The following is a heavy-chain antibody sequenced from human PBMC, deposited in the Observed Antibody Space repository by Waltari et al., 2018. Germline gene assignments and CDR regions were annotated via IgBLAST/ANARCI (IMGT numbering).Heavy chain of an antibody. CDR1: GGSISSGSYY. CDR3: ARMIDYGDYFDY. Sequence: QVQLQESGPGLVKPSQTLSLTCTVSGGSISSGSYYWSWIRQPAGKGLEWIGLIYTSGSTNYNPSLKSRVTISVDTSKNQFSLKLSSVTAADTAVYYCARMIDYGDYFDYWGQGTLVTVSS. D-gene: IGHD4-17*01. V-gene: IGHV4-61*02. CDR2: IYTSGST. J-gene: IGHJ4*02.